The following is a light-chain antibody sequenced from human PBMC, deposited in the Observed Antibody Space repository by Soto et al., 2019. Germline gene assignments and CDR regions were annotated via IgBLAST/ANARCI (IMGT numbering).Light chain of an antibody. CDR1: QSISSW. CDR3: QQYNSSS. Sequence: DLQMTQSPSTLSASVGDRVTITCRASQSISSWLAWYQQKPGKAPKLLIYKASSLESGVPSRFSGSGSGTEFTLTISSLQPDDFATYYCQQYNSSSFGQGTKVEIK. CDR2: KAS. J-gene: IGKJ1*01. V-gene: IGKV1-5*03.